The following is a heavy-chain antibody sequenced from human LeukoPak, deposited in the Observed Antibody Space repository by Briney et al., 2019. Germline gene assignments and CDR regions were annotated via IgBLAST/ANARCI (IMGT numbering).Heavy chain of an antibody. J-gene: IGHJ4*02. Sequence: ASVKVSCKASGYTFTSYYMHWMRQAPGQGPEWMGIINPRGGSTDYAQKFQGRITMTSDTSTSTVYMELNSLRSEDTAVYYCATDPRYCGGDCYSFRDWGQGTLVTVSS. CDR2: INPRGGST. D-gene: IGHD2-21*02. CDR1: GYTFTSYY. CDR3: ATDPRYCGGDCYSFRD. V-gene: IGHV1-46*01.